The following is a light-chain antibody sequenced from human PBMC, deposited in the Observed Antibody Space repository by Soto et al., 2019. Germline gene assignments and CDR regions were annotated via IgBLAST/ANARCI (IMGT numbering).Light chain of an antibody. Sequence: DIHMTQSPSSLAASVGDRVTITCRASQSISGYLNWYQQNPGKAPRLLIYATSNLQSGVPSRFSGSGSGTDFTLTISSLQPEDFATYYCQQSYSTPSITFGQGTRLETK. V-gene: IGKV1-39*01. J-gene: IGKJ5*01. CDR2: ATS. CDR1: QSISGY. CDR3: QQSYSTPSIT.